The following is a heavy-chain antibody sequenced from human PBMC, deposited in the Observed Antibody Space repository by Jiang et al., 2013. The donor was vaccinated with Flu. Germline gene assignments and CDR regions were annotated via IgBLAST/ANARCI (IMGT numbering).Heavy chain of an antibody. D-gene: IGHD3-10*01. Sequence: FSRHAMHWSPGSRQGAGVVAVISHDGSNKYYADSVKGRFTISSDNSKNTLYLQMNSLRAEDTAVYYCARGSPEKGYYGSGSYFHLSYFDCWGQGTLVTVSS. CDR3: ARGSPEKGYYGSGSYFHLSYFDC. J-gene: IGHJ4*02. CDR1: FSRHA. CDR2: ISHDGSNK. V-gene: IGHV3-30-3*01.